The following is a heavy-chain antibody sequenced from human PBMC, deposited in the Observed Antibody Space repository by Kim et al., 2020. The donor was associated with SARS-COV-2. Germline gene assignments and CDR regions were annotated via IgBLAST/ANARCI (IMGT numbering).Heavy chain of an antibody. CDR1: GFTFSSYW. CDR2: INSDGSST. Sequence: GGSLRLSCAASGFTFSSYWMHWVRQAPGKGLVWVSRINSDGSSTSYADSVKGRFTISRDNAKNTLYLQMNSLRAEDTAVYYCARDYDILTGYEPDPMDVWGQGTTVTVSS. CDR3: ARDYDILTGYEPDPMDV. V-gene: IGHV3-74*01. J-gene: IGHJ6*02. D-gene: IGHD3-9*01.